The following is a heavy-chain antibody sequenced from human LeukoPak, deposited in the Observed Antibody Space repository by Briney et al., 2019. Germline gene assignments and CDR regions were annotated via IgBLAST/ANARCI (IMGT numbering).Heavy chain of an antibody. CDR2: IWYDGSNK. J-gene: IGHJ4*02. Sequence: PGRSLRLSCAASGFTFSSYGMHWVRQAPGKGLEWVAVIWYDGSNKYYADSVKGRFTISRDNSKNTLYLQMNSLRAEDTAVYYCARGYSSSWYYFDYWGQGTLVTVSS. CDR3: ARGYSSSWYYFDY. D-gene: IGHD6-13*01. CDR1: GFTFSSYG. V-gene: IGHV3-33*08.